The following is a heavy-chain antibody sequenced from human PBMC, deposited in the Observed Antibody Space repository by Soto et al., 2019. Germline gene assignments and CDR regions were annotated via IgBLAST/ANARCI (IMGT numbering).Heavy chain of an antibody. CDR2: ISGSSTI. D-gene: IGHD3-16*01. J-gene: IGHJ6*02. Sequence: EVQLVESGGGLVQPGGSLRVSCAASGFTFSSYSINWVRQAPGKGLEWVSYISGSSTIYYADSVKGRFTISRDNAKNSLYLQMNSLRDVDTAVYYCARVGLGLFGMDVWGQGTTVTVSS. CDR1: GFTFSSYS. CDR3: ARVGLGLFGMDV. V-gene: IGHV3-48*02.